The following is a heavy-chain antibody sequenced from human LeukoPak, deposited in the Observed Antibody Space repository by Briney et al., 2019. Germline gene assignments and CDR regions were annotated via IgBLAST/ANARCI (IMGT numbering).Heavy chain of an antibody. J-gene: IGHJ3*02. CDR1: GGSISSYY. V-gene: IGHV4-59*12. Sequence: PSETLSLTCTVSGGSISSYYWSWIRQPPGKGLEWIGYIYYSGSTNYSPSLKGRVTISLDTSRNQFSLKLNSVTAADTAVYYCAKSNGYGLIDIWGQGTMVTVSS. CDR3: AKSNGYGLIDI. CDR2: IYYSGST. D-gene: IGHD3-22*01.